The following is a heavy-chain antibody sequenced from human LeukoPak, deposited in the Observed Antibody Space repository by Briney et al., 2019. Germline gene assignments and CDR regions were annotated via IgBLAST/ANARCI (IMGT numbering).Heavy chain of an antibody. V-gene: IGHV1-46*01. Sequence: ASVKVSCKASGYTFTSYYMHWVRQAPGQGLEWMGIINPSGGSTSYAQKFQGRVTMTTDTSTSTAYMELRSLRSDDTAVYYCARMTNGGNMGGAYWGQGTLVTVSS. J-gene: IGHJ4*02. CDR3: ARMTNGGNMGGAY. D-gene: IGHD4-23*01. CDR2: INPSGGST. CDR1: GYTFTSYY.